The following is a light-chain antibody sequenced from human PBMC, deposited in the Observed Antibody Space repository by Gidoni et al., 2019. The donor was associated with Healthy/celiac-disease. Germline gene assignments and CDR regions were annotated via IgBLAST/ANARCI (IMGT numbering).Light chain of an antibody. CDR2: GNS. Sequence: QSVLTQPPSVSGAPGQRVTISCTGSSSNIGAGYDVHWYQQLPGTAPKLLIDGNSIRPSGVPDRFSGSKSGTSASLAITGLQAEDEADYYCQSYDSSLSVVFGGGTKLTVL. V-gene: IGLV1-40*01. CDR1: SSNIGAGYD. J-gene: IGLJ2*01. CDR3: QSYDSSLSVV.